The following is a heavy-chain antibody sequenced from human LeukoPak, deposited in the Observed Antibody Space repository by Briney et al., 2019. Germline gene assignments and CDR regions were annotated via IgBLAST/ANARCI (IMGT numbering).Heavy chain of an antibody. J-gene: IGHJ4*02. CDR3: ARGSSGCPFDH. D-gene: IGHD3-22*01. CDR2: ISGGSGTI. V-gene: IGHV3-48*03. CDR1: GFTFSIYE. Sequence: GGSLRLSCAASGFTFSIYEMNWVRQAPGKGLEWVSYISGGSGTIYYADSVKGRFTISRDDAKNSVYLQMNSMRVDDTAVYYCARGSSGCPFDHWGQGTLVTVSS.